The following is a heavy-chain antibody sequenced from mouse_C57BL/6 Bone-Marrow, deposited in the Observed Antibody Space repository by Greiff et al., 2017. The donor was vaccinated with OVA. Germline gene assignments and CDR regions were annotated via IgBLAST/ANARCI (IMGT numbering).Heavy chain of an antibody. V-gene: IGHV5-6*01. CDR2: ISSGGSYT. CDR1: GFTFSSYG. Sequence: EVQLQESGGDLVKPGGSLKLSCAASGFTFSSYGMSWVRQTPDKRLEWVATISSGGSYTYYPDSVKGRSTISRDNATNTLYLQMSSLKSEDTAMYYCARGITTVVATYYYAMDYWGQGTSVTVSS. J-gene: IGHJ4*01. D-gene: IGHD1-1*01. CDR3: ARGITTVVATYYYAMDY.